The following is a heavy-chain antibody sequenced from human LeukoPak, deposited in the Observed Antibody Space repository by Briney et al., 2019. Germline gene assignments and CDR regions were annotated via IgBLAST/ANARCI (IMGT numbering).Heavy chain of an antibody. CDR1: GGSFSGYY. J-gene: IGHJ4*02. D-gene: IGHD3-10*01. V-gene: IGHV4-34*01. CDR2: IKHSGRT. Sequence: TSETLSLTCAVYGGSFSGYYWSWIRQPPGKGLEWSGEIKHSGRTNYNPSLKSRLTISVDTSKNQFSLKLSSVTAADTAVYYCARGWWIGYYGSGSTLYFDYWGQETLVTVSS. CDR3: ARGWWIGYYGSGSTLYFDY.